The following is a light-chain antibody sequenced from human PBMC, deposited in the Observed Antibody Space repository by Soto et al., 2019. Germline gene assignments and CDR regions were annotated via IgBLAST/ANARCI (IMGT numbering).Light chain of an antibody. CDR3: QQYDTSPPMYT. J-gene: IGKJ2*01. CDR2: ATS. CDR1: QSVDSTY. V-gene: IGKV3-20*01. Sequence: IVLTQSPGTLSLSPGERATLSCRASQSVDSTYLAWYQQKPDQSPRPLIYATSTRAAGIPDRFSGSGSGTDFTLTISRLEPDDVAVYYCQQYDTSPPMYTFGQGTKVDIK.